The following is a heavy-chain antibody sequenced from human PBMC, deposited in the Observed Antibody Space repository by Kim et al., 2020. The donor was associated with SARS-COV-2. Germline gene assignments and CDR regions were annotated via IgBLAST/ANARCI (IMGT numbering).Heavy chain of an antibody. J-gene: IGHJ4*03. Sequence: GGSRRLSCAASGFTFSTYGMNWVRQAPGKGLECVEVMWYHGSNIYYADSVKGRFTISSDNSKHTLYLQMNSMRAEETAVYYGARETTGWRDYWGRGNRVT. CDR1: GFTFSTYG. D-gene: IGHD6-19*01. CDR2: MWYHGSNI. V-gene: IGHV3-33*01. CDR3: ARETTGWRDY.